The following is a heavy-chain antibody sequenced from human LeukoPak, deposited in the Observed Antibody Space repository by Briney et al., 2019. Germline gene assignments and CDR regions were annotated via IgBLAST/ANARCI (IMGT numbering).Heavy chain of an antibody. Sequence: ASVKVSCKASGYTFTSYYMHWVRQAPGQGLEWMGIINPSGGSTSYAQKFQSRVTMTRDMSTSTVYMELSSLRSEDTAVYYCARDFGSSSSSIWFDPWGQGTLVTVSS. D-gene: IGHD6-6*01. V-gene: IGHV1-46*01. CDR3: ARDFGSSSSSIWFDP. CDR2: INPSGGST. J-gene: IGHJ5*02. CDR1: GYTFTSYY.